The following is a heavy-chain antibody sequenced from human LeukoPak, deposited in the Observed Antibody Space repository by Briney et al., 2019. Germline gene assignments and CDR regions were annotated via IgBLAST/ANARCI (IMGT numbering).Heavy chain of an antibody. V-gene: IGHV1-8*01. D-gene: IGHD3-10*01. CDR3: TRGAHDYYGSGSYFV. CDR2: MNPNSGNT. Sequence: GASVKVSCKASGYTFTSYDINWVRQATGQGLEWMGWMNPNSGNTGYAQKFQGRVTMTRNTSISTAYMELSSLRSEDTAVYYCTRGAHDYYGSGSYFVWGQGTTVTVSS. CDR1: GYTFTSYD. J-gene: IGHJ6*02.